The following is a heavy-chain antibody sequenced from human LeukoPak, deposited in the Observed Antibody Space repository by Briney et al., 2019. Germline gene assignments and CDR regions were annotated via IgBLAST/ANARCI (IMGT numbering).Heavy chain of an antibody. CDR1: GFSFINYW. D-gene: IGHD2-15*01. CDR3: ARHPFCTGGSCHFDY. CDR2: IYPGDSDT. J-gene: IGHJ4*02. Sequence: GESLQISCKGSGFSFINYWIGWVRQLPGKGLEWMGIIYPGDSDTRCSPSFQGQVTISADKSISTVYLQWSSLKASDTAMYYCARHPFCTGGSCHFDYWGQGTLVTVSS. V-gene: IGHV5-51*01.